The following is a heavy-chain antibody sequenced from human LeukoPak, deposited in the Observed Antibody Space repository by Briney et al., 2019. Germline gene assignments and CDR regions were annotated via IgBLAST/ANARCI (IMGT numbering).Heavy chain of an antibody. CDR2: IYSGGST. CDR3: AREKREKGLRFLEWSNHYYGMDV. V-gene: IGHV3-66*01. J-gene: IGHJ6*02. CDR1: GFTVSSNY. D-gene: IGHD3-3*01. Sequence: GGSLRLSCAASGFTVSSNYMSWVRQAPGKGLEWVSVIYSGGSTYYADSVKGRFTISRDNSKHTLYLQMNSLRAEDTAVYYCAREKREKGLRFLEWSNHYYGMDVWGQGTTVTVSS.